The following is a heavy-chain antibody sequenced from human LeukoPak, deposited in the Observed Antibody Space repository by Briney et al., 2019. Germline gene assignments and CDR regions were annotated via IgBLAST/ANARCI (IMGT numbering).Heavy chain of an antibody. CDR1: GGSLSGYY. CDR2: IYYSGST. CDR3: ARDVDYGDYVDAFDI. Sequence: PSETLSLTCAVYGGSLSGYYWSWIRQPPGKGLEWIGYIYYSGSTNYNPSLKSRVTISVDTSKNQFSLKLSSVTAADTAVYYCARDVDYGDYVDAFDIWGQGTMVTVSS. J-gene: IGHJ3*02. D-gene: IGHD4-17*01. V-gene: IGHV4-59*01.